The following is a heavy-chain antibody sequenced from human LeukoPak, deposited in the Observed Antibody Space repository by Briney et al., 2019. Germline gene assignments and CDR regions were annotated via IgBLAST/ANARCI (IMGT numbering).Heavy chain of an antibody. CDR2: IYSGGST. J-gene: IGHJ4*02. V-gene: IGHV3-53*01. CDR3: AREDYHILTGVSTFDY. CDR1: GFTVSSNY. D-gene: IGHD3-9*01. Sequence: GGSLRLSCAASGFTVSSNYMSWVRQAPGKGLEWVSVIYSGGSTYYADSVKGRFTISRDNAKNSLYLQMNSLRAEDTGVYYCAREDYHILTGVSTFDYWGQGTLVTVSS.